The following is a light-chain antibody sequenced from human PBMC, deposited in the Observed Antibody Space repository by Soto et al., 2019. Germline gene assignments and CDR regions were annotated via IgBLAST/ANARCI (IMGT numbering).Light chain of an antibody. CDR2: EVS. CDR3: SSYTSSSTVI. CDR1: SSDVGGYYY. Sequence: QSVLTQPASVSGSPGQSITISCSGTSSDVGGYYYVSWYQHHPGKAPKLMIFEVSNRPSGVSNRFSGSKSGNTASLTISGLQAEDEADYYCSSYTSSSTVIFGGGTQLTVL. J-gene: IGLJ2*01. V-gene: IGLV2-14*01.